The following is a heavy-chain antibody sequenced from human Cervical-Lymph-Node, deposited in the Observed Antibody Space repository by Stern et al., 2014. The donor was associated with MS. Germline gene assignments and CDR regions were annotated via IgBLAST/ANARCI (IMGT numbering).Heavy chain of an antibody. CDR3: ARVRFYGSGIYYALGDGMDV. J-gene: IGHJ6*02. CDR2: MNPNSGNK. V-gene: IGHV1-8*01. Sequence: VQLVQSGAEVKKPGASVKVSCKASGYTFTNYNIDWVRQATGQGLEWMGWMNPNSGNKGYAQRFQGRGTMTRDTSTSTAYMELSSLKAEDTAVYYCARVRFYGSGIYYALGDGMDVWGQGTTVTVSS. CDR1: GYTFTNYN. D-gene: IGHD3-10*01.